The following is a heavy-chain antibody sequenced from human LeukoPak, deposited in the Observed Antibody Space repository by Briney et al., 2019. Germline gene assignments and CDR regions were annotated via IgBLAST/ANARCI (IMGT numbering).Heavy chain of an antibody. J-gene: IGHJ6*02. D-gene: IGHD2-2*01. CDR3: ARAMDMAGAWYQLLLTPWYGMDV. CDR1: GFTFSSYA. Sequence: GGSLRLSCAASGFTFSSYAMSWVRQAPGKGLEWVSVIYSGGSTYYADSVKGRFTIPGDNSKNTLYLQMNSLRAEDTAVYYCARAMDMAGAWYQLLLTPWYGMDVWGQGTTVTVSS. CDR2: IYSGGST. V-gene: IGHV3-66*01.